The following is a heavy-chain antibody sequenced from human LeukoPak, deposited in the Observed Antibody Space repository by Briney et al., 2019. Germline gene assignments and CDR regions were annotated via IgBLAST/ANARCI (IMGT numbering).Heavy chain of an antibody. D-gene: IGHD3-22*01. CDR1: GFTFSSYA. V-gene: IGHV3-23*01. CDR3: AKDSPYYYDSSGYFDL. Sequence: GGPLRLSCAASGFTFSSYAMSWVRQAPGKGLEGVSDFSGSGSSTYYADSVKGRFTISRDNSKNTLYLQMNSLRAEDTAVYYCAKDSPYYYDSSGYFDLWGRGTLVTVSS. CDR2: FSGSGSST. J-gene: IGHJ2*01.